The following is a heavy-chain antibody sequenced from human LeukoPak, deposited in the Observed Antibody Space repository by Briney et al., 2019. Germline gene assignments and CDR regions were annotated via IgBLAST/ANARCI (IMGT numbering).Heavy chain of an antibody. CDR3: ARSQQLVRGALDY. CDR1: GFTFSSYW. CDR2: IKQDGSEK. D-gene: IGHD6-13*01. V-gene: IGHV3-7*01. J-gene: IGHJ4*02. Sequence: GGSLRLSCAASGFTFSSYWISWVRQAPGKGLEWVANIKQDGSEKYYVDSVKGRFTISRDNAKNSLYLQMNSLRAEDTAVYYCARSQQLVRGALDYWGQGTLVTVSS.